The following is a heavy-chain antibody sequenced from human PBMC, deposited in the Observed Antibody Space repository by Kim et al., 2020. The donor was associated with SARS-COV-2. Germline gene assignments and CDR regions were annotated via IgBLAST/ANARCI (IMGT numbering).Heavy chain of an antibody. V-gene: IGHV7-4-1*02. J-gene: IGHJ3*02. D-gene: IGHD5-12*01. CDR2: INTNTGNP. Sequence: ASVKLSCKASGYTFTSYAMNWVRQAPGQGLEWMGWINTNTGNPTYAQGFTGRFVFSLDTSVSTAYLQISSLKAEATAVYYCARDLAFDAFDIWGQGTMVTVSS. CDR3: ARDLAFDAFDI. CDR1: GYTFTSYA.